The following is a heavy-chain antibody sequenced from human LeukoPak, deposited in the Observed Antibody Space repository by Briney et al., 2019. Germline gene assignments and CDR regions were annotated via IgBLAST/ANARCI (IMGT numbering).Heavy chain of an antibody. V-gene: IGHV3-21*01. J-gene: IGHJ4*02. D-gene: IGHD3-10*01. CDR3: ARSGSGSYYIFGRRKNYFDY. CDR2: ISSSSSYI. Sequence: GGSLRLSCSASGFTFSSYSMNWVRQAPGRGLEWVSSISSSSSYIYYADSVKGRFTSSRDNAKNSLYLQMNSLKAEDTAVYYCARSGSGSYYIFGRRKNYFDYWGQGTLVTVSS. CDR1: GFTFSSYS.